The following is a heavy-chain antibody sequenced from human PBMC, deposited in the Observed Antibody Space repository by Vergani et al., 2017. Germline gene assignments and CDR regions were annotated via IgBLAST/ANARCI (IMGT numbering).Heavy chain of an antibody. Sequence: EVQLVESGGGLVQPGGSLRLSCAASGFTFSSYWMHWVRQAPGKGLVWVSRINSDGSSTSYADSVKGRFTISRDNAKNTLYLQMNSLRAEDTAVYYCAKDPKSNRLRFLFSFGYWGQGTLVTVSS. J-gene: IGHJ4*02. V-gene: IGHV3-74*01. CDR1: GFTFSSYW. CDR3: AKDPKSNRLRFLFSFGY. D-gene: IGHD3-3*01. CDR2: INSDGSST.